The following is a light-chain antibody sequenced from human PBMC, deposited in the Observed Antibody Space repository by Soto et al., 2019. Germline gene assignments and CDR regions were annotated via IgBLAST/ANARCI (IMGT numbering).Light chain of an antibody. V-gene: IGLV4-60*02. CDR2: LEGSGSY. CDR3: EAWDSNTNWV. J-gene: IGLJ3*02. CDR1: SGHSSYI. Sequence: QLVLTQSSSASASLGSSVKLTCTLSSGHSSYIIAWHQQQPGKAPRYLMKLEGSGSYNKGSGVPDRFSGSSSGDDRYLTISNLLFEDEADYYCEAWDSNTNWVFGGGTKVTVL.